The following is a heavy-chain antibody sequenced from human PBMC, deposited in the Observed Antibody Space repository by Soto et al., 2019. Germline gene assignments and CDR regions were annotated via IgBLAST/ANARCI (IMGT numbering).Heavy chain of an antibody. CDR3: ARDFKRYSSSPGTLEY. CDR2: IYYSGTT. V-gene: IGHV4-30-4*01. J-gene: IGHJ4*02. Sequence: QVQLQESGPGLVQPSQTLSLTCTVSGDSISSGDYYWSWVRQSPGTGLEWIGCIYYSGTTYYNPSLETRLTMSVDTSKNQGSLGLSSVTAADTAMYFCARDFKRYSSSPGTLEYWGQGTLVTVSS. D-gene: IGHD6-6*01. CDR1: GDSISSGDYY.